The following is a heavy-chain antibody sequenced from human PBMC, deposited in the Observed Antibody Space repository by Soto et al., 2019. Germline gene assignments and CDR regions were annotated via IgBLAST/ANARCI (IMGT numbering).Heavy chain of an antibody. V-gene: IGHV4-59*08. D-gene: IGHD3-3*01. J-gene: IGHJ4*02. CDR2: IYYSGST. CDR3: ARGGGFYDFWSGYYTRLYFDY. CDR1: GGSISSYY. Sequence: SETLSLTCTVSGGSISSYYWSWIRQPPGKGLEWIGYIYYSGSTYYNPSLKSRVTISVDTSKNQFSLKLSSVTAADTAVYYCARGGGFYDFWSGYYTRLYFDYWGQGTLVTVSS.